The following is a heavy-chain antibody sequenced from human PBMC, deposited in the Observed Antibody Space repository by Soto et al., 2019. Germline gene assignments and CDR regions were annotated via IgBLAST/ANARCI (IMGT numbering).Heavy chain of an antibody. Sequence: PSETLSLTCTVSGGSISTYYWSWIRQPPGKGLEWIGYIYYTGSTNYNPSLRSRVTISVDTSKNQFSLKLSSVTAADTAVYYCARDVGWFDPWGQGTLVTVSS. J-gene: IGHJ5*02. CDR2: IYYTGST. CDR1: GGSISTYY. CDR3: ARDVGWFDP. V-gene: IGHV4-59*01.